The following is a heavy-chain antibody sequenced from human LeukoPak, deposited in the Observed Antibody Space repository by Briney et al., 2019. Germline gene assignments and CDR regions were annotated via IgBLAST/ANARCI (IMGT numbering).Heavy chain of an antibody. V-gene: IGHV1-18*01. J-gene: IGHJ5*02. D-gene: IGHD3-10*01. Sequence: ASVKVSCKASGYTFTSYGISWVRQAPGQGLEWMGWISAYNGNTNYAQKLQGRVTMTTDTSTSTAYMELSSLRSEDTAVYYCARRFLWFGELANWFDPWGQGTLVTVSS. CDR1: GYTFTSYG. CDR3: ARRFLWFGELANWFDP. CDR2: ISAYNGNT.